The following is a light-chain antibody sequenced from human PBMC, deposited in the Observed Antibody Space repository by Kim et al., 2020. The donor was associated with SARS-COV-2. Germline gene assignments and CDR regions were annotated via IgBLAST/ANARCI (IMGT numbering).Light chain of an antibody. Sequence: QTVVTQEPAFSVSPGVTVTLTCGLDSGSVSSTNYPSWYQQIPGQPPRTLIYNTDSRSAGVPDRISGSILENKAALTITGAQADDESDFHCALYVGDGIWVFGGGTQLTVL. CDR1: SGSVSSTNY. V-gene: IGLV8-61*01. CDR2: NTD. J-gene: IGLJ3*02. CDR3: ALYVGDGIWV.